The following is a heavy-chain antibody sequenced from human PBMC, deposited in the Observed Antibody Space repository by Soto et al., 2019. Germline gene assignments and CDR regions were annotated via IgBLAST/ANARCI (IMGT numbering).Heavy chain of an antibody. CDR1: GFTFNTYS. CDR3: ARVGATIADFDY. D-gene: IGHD1-26*01. Sequence: PGGSLRLSCAASGFTFNTYSINWVRQAPGKGLEWLSYISASGNTIYYADSVKGRFTISRDNAKNSLYLQMNSLRGEDTAVYYCARVGATIADFDYWGQGT. V-gene: IGHV3-48*01. CDR2: ISASGNTI. J-gene: IGHJ4*02.